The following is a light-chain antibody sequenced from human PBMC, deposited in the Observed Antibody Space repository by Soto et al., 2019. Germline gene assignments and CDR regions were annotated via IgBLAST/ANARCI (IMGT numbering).Light chain of an antibody. Sequence: QSVLTQPASVSGSPGQSITISCTGTSSDVGGYKYVSWYHQYPGKAPKLMIYEVSNRPSGVSDRFSGSKSGNTASLTISGLQAEDEGDYYGYSYTSSSTVVFGGGTRLTVL. CDR2: EVS. CDR3: YSYTSSSTVV. V-gene: IGLV2-14*01. J-gene: IGLJ2*01. CDR1: SSDVGGYKY.